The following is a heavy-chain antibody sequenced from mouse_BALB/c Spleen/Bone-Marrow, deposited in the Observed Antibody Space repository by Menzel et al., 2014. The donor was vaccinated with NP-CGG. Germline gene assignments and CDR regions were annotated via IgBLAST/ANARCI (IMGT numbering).Heavy chain of an antibody. CDR1: GYTFTSXW. CDR3: ARVSHRSLLAY. Sequence: QVQLQQSGAELVKPGTSVKLSCKASGYTFTSXWXNWVKQRPGQGLEWIGNIYPGSGSTNYNEKFKSKATLTADKSSSASYMLLSSLAAEDSVLFCCARVSHRSLLAYWGQGTLVTVSS. J-gene: IGHJ3*01. CDR2: IYPGSGST. D-gene: IGHD3-1*01. V-gene: IGHV1-55*01.